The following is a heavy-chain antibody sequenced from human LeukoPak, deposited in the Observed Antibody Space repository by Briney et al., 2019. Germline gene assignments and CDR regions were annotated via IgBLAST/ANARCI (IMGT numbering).Heavy chain of an antibody. CDR2: INTDGSDT. CDR1: GFTFSSYW. D-gene: IGHD3-22*01. V-gene: IGHV3-74*01. Sequence: PGGSLRLSCAASGFTFSSYWMHWVRQAPGKGLVWVSRINTDGSDTRYADSVKGRFTISRDNAKNSPYLQMNSLRAEDTAVYYCAKDPYYDSSGYDYWGQGTLVTVSS. CDR3: AKDPYYDSSGYDY. J-gene: IGHJ4*02.